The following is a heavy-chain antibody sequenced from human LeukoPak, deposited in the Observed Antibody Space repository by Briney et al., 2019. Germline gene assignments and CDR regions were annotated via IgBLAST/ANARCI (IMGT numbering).Heavy chain of an antibody. Sequence: GGSLRLSCAASGFTFSSYSMNWVRQAPGKGLEWLSSISSSSSYIYYADSVKGRFTISRDNAKNSLYLQMNSLRAEDTAVYYCARDLKREAAYYDFWSGYFVYWGQGTLVTVSS. D-gene: IGHD3-3*01. CDR3: ARDLKREAAYYDFWSGYFVY. CDR2: ISSSSSYI. CDR1: GFTFSSYS. V-gene: IGHV3-21*01. J-gene: IGHJ4*02.